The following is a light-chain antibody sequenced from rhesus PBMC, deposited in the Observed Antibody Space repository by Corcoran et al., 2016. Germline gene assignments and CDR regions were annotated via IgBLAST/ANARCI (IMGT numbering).Light chain of an antibody. V-gene: IGKV1-94*01. CDR1: QGINKE. J-gene: IGKJ4*01. Sequence: DIQMTQSPSSLSASVGDRVTVTCRASQGINKELSGYQQKPGKAPTILIYAASSLQKGVSSRFSGSGPGKDYPLTISSLQPEDVATYYCLQDYTTPLTFGGGTKVEIK. CDR3: LQDYTTPLT. CDR2: AAS.